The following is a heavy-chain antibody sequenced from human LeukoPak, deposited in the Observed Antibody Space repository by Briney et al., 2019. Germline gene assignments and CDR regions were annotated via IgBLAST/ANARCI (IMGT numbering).Heavy chain of an antibody. Sequence: GGSLRLSCVASGFTFSTYGMSWVRQAPGKGLEWVSTTSDRAGSSSYSDSVKGRFTISRDNSKNTLYLQMNSLRAEDTAVYYCANNRIVGITPLDYWGQGTLVIVS. CDR1: GFTFSTYG. J-gene: IGHJ4*02. V-gene: IGHV3-23*01. D-gene: IGHD1-26*01. CDR2: TSDRAGSS. CDR3: ANNRIVGITPLDY.